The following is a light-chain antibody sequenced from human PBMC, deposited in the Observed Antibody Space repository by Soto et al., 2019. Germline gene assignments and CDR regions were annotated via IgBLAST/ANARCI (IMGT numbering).Light chain of an antibody. V-gene: IGKV1-12*01. J-gene: IGKJ1*01. CDR3: QQANNFPWT. Sequence: DIQMAQSPSSVSASVGDRVTITCRASQDIGSWLAWYQQKPGKAPELLIYAASNLQGGVPSMFSGSGSGTDFTLTISRLQPEDFATYYCQQANNFPWTFGQGTKVDIK. CDR1: QDIGSW. CDR2: AAS.